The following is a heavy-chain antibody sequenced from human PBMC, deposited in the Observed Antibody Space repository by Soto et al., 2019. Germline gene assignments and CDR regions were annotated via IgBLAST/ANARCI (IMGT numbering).Heavy chain of an antibody. CDR2: IIPIFGTA. D-gene: IGHD4-4*01. CDR3: AGPTVGYYNGMDV. V-gene: IGHV1-69*12. Sequence: QVQLVQSGAEVKKPGSSVKVSCKASGGTFSSYAISWVRQAPGQGLEWMGGIIPIFGTADYAQKFRGRVTITADESTSTGYMELSSLRSEDTAVYYCAGPTVGYYNGMDVWGQGTTVTVSS. CDR1: GGTFSSYA. J-gene: IGHJ6*02.